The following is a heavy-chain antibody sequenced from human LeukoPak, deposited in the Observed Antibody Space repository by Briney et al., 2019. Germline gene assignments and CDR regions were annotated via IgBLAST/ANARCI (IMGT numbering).Heavy chain of an antibody. CDR1: GYSISSGYY. Sequence: SETLSLTCTVSGYSISSGYYWGWIRQPPGKGLEWIGSIYYTGDTYYNASLKSRVTISIDTSKNQISLRLTSVTAADTAMYYCARQTGSGLFTLPGGQGTLVTVSS. V-gene: IGHV4-38-2*02. CDR3: ARQTGSGLFTLP. CDR2: IYYTGDT. J-gene: IGHJ4*02. D-gene: IGHD3/OR15-3a*01.